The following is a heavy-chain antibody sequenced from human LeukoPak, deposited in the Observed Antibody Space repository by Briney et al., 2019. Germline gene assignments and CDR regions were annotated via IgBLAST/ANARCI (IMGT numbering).Heavy chain of an antibody. D-gene: IGHD5-18*01. CDR3: ARTTEGGYTYDYFYYYYMDV. CDR2: IYYSGST. V-gene: IGHV4-59*01. Sequence: PSETLSLTCTVSGGSISSYYWSWIRQPPGKGLEWIGYIYYSGSTNYNPSLKSRVTISVDTTKNQFSLKLSSVTAADTAVYYCARTTEGGYTYDYFYYYYMDVWGKGTTVTISS. CDR1: GGSISSYY. J-gene: IGHJ6*03.